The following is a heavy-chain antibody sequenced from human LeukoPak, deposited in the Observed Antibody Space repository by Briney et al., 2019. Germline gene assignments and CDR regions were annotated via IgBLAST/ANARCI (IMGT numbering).Heavy chain of an antibody. V-gene: IGHV3-21*01. Sequence: GGSLRHSCAASGFTFSSYAMSWVRQVPGKSLEWVSSISRSGSYIHYAPSIRGRFTISRDNAKRSVYLQMNSLRVDDTALYYCARDPDSRGTEPPFFDHWGRGTLVTVSS. D-gene: IGHD3-22*01. CDR2: ISRSGSYI. CDR1: GFTFSSYA. J-gene: IGHJ4*02. CDR3: ARDPDSRGTEPPFFDH.